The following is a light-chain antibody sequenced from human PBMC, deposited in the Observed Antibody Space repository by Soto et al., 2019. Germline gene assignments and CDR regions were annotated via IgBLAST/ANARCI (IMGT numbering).Light chain of an antibody. CDR3: QQYNNWSYT. Sequence: EIVMTQSPATLSVSPGERTTLSCRASQSVSSNLAWYQQKPGQAPRLLIYGESTRSTGIPARFSGSGSGTEFTLTISSLQSEDFAVYYCQQYNNWSYTFGQGTKLAIK. CDR2: GES. V-gene: IGKV3-15*01. J-gene: IGKJ2*01. CDR1: QSVSSN.